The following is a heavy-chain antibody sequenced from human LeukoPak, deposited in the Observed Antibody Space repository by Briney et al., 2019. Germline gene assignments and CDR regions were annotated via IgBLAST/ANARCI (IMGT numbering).Heavy chain of an antibody. CDR1: GFVFSASY. CDR3: VRGGTYWTVS. Sequence: GGPLRLSCAASGFVFSASYMSWVRKAPGKGLEWVATIKPDGSEKYHVDSVSGRFTISRDNTNDSLFLQMSSLRVDDTAVYYCVRGGTYWTVSWGQGTLVNVS. V-gene: IGHV3-7*01. J-gene: IGHJ5*01. CDR2: IKPDGSEK.